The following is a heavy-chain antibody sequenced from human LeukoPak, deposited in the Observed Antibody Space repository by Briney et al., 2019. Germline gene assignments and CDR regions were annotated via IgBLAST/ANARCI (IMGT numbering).Heavy chain of an antibody. CDR1: GGTFSSYA. CDR2: IIPIFGTA. CDR3: ARGGVEYSSSSGIGN. J-gene: IGHJ4*02. Sequence: ASVKVSCKASGGTFSSYAISWVRQAPGQGLEWMGGIIPIFGTANYAQKSQGRVTITADESTSTAYMELSSLRSEDTAVYYCARGGVEYSSSSGIGNWGQGTLVTVSS. D-gene: IGHD6-6*01. V-gene: IGHV1-69*13.